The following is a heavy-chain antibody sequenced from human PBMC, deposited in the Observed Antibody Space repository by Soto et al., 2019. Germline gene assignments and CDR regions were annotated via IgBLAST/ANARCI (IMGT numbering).Heavy chain of an antibody. Sequence: VGSLRLSCTASEFSLSSSDMHWVRRAPGKGLEWLAVSSFDGTQQSYGDSVKGRFTVSRDNSNNTLYLEMNSRRTEDTAVAYCAKQLRCSVWYPLDSWGQGTPVTVSS. CDR3: AKQLRCSVWYPLDS. J-gene: IGHJ4*02. CDR1: EFSLSSSD. V-gene: IGHV3-30*18. D-gene: IGHD6-19*01. CDR2: SSFDGTQQ.